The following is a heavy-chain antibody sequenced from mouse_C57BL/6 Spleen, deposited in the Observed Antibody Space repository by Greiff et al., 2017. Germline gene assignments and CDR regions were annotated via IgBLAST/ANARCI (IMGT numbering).Heavy chain of an antibody. CDR3: ARGDYSTYFAY. CDR2: INYDGSST. Sequence: EVMLVESERGLVQPGSSMKLSCTASGFTFSDYYMAWVRQVPEKGLEWVANINYDGSSTNYLDSLKSRFTMTGDNATSILYLQMSSLKSEDTAAYYCARGDYSTYFAYWGQGTLVTVSA. V-gene: IGHV5-16*01. CDR1: GFTFSDYY. D-gene: IGHD2-5*01. J-gene: IGHJ3*01.